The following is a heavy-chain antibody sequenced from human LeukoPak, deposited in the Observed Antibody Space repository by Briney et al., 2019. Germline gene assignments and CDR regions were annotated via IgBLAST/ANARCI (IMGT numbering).Heavy chain of an antibody. CDR3: ARGGGSIDY. J-gene: IGHJ4*02. Sequence: GGSLRLSCVASGFTVSSYHMTWVCQAPGKGLEWVSVMYSADTTFYADSVRGRITISRHNSKNTLYLQMNSLRAEDTAVYYCARGGGSIDYWGQGTLVTVSS. CDR2: MYSADTT. CDR1: GFTVSSYH. D-gene: IGHD2-15*01. V-gene: IGHV3-53*04.